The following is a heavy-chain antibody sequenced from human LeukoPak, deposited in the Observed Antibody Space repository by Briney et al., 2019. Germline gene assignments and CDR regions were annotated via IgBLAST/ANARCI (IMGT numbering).Heavy chain of an antibody. J-gene: IGHJ4*02. CDR1: GYTFANYG. CDR3: AGEQAGGLADY. CDR2: IARNGNT. V-gene: IGHV1-18*01. D-gene: IGHD6-25*01. Sequence: ASVKVSCKASGYTFANYGITWVRQAPGQGLEWMGWIARNGNTNYARKVQGRVSMTTDTSTTTAYMELRSLTSDDAAMYYCAGEQAGGLADYWGQGTLVTVSS.